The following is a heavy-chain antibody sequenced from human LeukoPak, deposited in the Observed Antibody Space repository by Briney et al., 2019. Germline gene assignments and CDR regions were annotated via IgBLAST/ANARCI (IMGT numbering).Heavy chain of an antibody. CDR3: ARRQSVWGFFDY. V-gene: IGHV4-34*01. J-gene: IGHJ4*02. CDR2: IHHSGST. Sequence: PSETLSLTCAVYGGSFSGYFWSWIRQTPGKGLEWIGEIHHSGSTYYNPSLKSRVIISGDTSKNQFSLNLTSVTVADTSMYYCARRQSVWGFFDYWGQGTLVTVST. D-gene: IGHD1-14*01. CDR1: GGSFSGYF.